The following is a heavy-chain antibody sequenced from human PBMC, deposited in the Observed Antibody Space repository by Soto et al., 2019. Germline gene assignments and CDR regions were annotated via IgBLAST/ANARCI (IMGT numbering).Heavy chain of an antibody. J-gene: IGHJ4*02. Sequence: QVQLVQSGAEVKEPGASVKVSCKASGYTFTSYPMHWVRQAPGQGLEWLGWISTGNSNTKCSQRFQGRVTITWDTSATTTYIELTSLRSEDTAVYYCASGQWSGDCYSDYWGQGTLVTVSS. CDR2: ISTGNSNT. CDR3: ASGQWSGDCYSDY. D-gene: IGHD2-21*02. V-gene: IGHV1-3*04. CDR1: GYTFTSYP.